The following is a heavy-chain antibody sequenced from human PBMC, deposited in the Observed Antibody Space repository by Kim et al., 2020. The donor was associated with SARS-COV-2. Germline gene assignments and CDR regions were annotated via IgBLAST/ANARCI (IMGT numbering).Heavy chain of an antibody. Sequence: GRGDSTYYADSVKGRFTISRDNSKNTLYLQMNSLRAEDTAVYYCAKAPHWGQGTLVTVSS. J-gene: IGHJ4*02. CDR2: GRGDST. V-gene: IGHV3-23*01. CDR3: AKAPH.